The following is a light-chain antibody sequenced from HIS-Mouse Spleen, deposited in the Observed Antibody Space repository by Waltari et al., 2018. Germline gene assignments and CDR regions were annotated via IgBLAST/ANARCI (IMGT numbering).Light chain of an antibody. CDR1: SRDVGGYNF. CDR3: CSYAGSYTLV. CDR2: DVI. V-gene: IGLV2-11*01. J-gene: IGLJ2*01. Sequence: ARPQPGLVSGSPGQSFTISCTETSRDVGGYNFLSWYQQHPGKAPKPMIYDVIKRPSGVPVRFSGSKSGNTASLTISGLQAEDEADYYCCSYAGSYTLVFGGGTKLTGL.